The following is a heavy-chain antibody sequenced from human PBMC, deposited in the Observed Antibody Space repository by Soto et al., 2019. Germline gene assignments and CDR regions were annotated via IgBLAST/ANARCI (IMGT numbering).Heavy chain of an antibody. CDR1: GGSISSGDYY. CDR2: IYYSGGT. CDR3: ARLVQLLQGRWFDP. Sequence: QVQLQESGPGLVKPSQTLSLTCTVSGGSISSGDYYWSWIRQPPGKGLEWIGYIYYSGGTYYNPSLRSRVTISVATSKNLFSLKLSFVTAAGTAVYWCARLVQLLQGRWFDPWGQGTLVTVCS. D-gene: IGHD2-15*01. V-gene: IGHV4-30-4*01. J-gene: IGHJ5*02.